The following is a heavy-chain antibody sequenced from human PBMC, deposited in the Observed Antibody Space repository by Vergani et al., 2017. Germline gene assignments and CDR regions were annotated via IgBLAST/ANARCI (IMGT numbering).Heavy chain of an antibody. V-gene: IGHV1-69*01. CDR1: GGTFSSYA. CDR2: IIPIFGTA. Sequence: QVQLVQSGAEVKKPGSSVKVSCKASGGTFSSYAISWVRQAPGQGLEWMGGIIPIFGTANYAQKFQGRVTITADESTSTAYMELSSLRSEDTAVYYWARSDRGYCTNGVCYTDFDYWGQGTLVTVSS. J-gene: IGHJ4*02. D-gene: IGHD2-8*01. CDR3: ARSDRGYCTNGVCYTDFDY.